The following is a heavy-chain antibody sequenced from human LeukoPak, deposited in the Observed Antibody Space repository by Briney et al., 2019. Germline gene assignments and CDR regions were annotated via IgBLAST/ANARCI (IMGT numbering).Heavy chain of an antibody. CDR3: AKGRNKYDSSGYYGFDY. V-gene: IGHV3-30*18. J-gene: IGHJ4*02. D-gene: IGHD3-22*01. CDR2: MSYDGSKK. Sequence: GRSLRLPCAASGFTFSSYGMHWVRQAPGKGLEWVAVMSYDGSKKYYAASVKGRFTISRDNYKKTVHLQMNSLRDEDTAVYYCAKGRNKYDSSGYYGFDYWGQGTLVTVSS. CDR1: GFTFSSYG.